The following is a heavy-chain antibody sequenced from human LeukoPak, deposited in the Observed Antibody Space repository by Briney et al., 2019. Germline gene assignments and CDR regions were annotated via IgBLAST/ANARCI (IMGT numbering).Heavy chain of an antibody. CDR3: AEDRSCNVCHGDFDY. V-gene: IGHV3-23*01. CDR2: ISGSGGST. J-gene: IGHJ4*02. CDR1: GFIFSSYA. Sequence: PGGSLRLSCAASGFIFSSYAMSWVRQAPGKGLEWVSTISGSGGSTYYADSVKGRFTISRDNSKNTVYLQMNSLRAEDTAVYYCAEDRSCNVCHGDFDYWGQGTLVTVSS. D-gene: IGHD2-8*01.